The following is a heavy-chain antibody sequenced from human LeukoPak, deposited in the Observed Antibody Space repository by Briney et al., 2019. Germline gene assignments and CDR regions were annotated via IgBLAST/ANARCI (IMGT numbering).Heavy chain of an antibody. V-gene: IGHV3-30-3*01. CDR3: ARDRGSYDFWSGISGYYYGMDV. Sequence: GGSLRLSCAASGFTFSSYAMHWVRQAPGKGLEWVAVISYDGSNKYYADSVKGRFTISRDNSKNTLYLQMNSLRAEDTAVYYCARDRGSYDFWSGISGYYYGMDVWGQGTTVTVSS. CDR1: GFTFSSYA. CDR2: ISYDGSNK. J-gene: IGHJ6*02. D-gene: IGHD3-3*01.